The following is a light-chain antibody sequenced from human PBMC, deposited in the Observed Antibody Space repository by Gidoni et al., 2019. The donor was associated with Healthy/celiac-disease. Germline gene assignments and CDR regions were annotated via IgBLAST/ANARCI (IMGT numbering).Light chain of an antibody. CDR1: QDISNY. CDR2: EAS. CDR3: QQYDKLPRT. J-gene: IGKJ2*01. V-gene: IGKV1-33*01. Sequence: DIQMTQSPSSLSASVGDRVTITCQASQDISNYFNWYQQKPGKAPKLLIYEASNLETGVPSRFSGSGSGTDFTFTISSLQPEDIATYDCQQYDKLPRTFGQGTKLEIK.